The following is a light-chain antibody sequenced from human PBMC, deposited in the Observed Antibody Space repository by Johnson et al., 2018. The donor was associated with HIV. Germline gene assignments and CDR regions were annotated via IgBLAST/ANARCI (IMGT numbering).Light chain of an antibody. CDR2: DDI. Sequence: QSVLTQPPSVSAAPGQKVTISCSGIGSNIGDNYVSWYQHLPGTAPRLLIYDDIKRPSGIPDRFSGSKSGPSATLGITGLQTGDEADYYCGTWDTSLSAGHVFGTGTKVTVL. CDR3: GTWDTSLSAGHV. V-gene: IGLV1-51*01. J-gene: IGLJ1*01. CDR1: GSNIGDNY.